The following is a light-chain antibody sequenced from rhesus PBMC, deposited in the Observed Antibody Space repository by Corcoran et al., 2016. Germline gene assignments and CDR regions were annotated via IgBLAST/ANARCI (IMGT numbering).Light chain of an antibody. V-gene: IGKV1-94*01. CDR2: AAS. Sequence: DIQMTQSPSSLSASVGDRVTVTCRASQGINKELSWYQQKPGKAPTLLIYAASTLQTGVSSRFSGSGSGTEYTLTIRSLQPEDVATYYGLQDYTTPWTFGQGTRVGIK. CDR3: LQDYTTPWT. CDR1: QGINKE. J-gene: IGKJ1*01.